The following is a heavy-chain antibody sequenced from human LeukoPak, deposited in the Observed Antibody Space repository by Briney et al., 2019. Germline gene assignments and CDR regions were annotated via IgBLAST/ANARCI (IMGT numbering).Heavy chain of an antibody. CDR1: GFTFSSYS. CDR2: ISSSSSYI. CDR3: AREVDTGPHDAFDI. Sequence: GGSLRLSCAASGFTFSSYSMNWVRQAPGKGLEWVSSISSSSSYIYYADSVKGRFTISRDNAKNSLYLQMSSLRAEDTAVYYCAREVDTGPHDAFDIWGQGTMVTVSS. J-gene: IGHJ3*02. D-gene: IGHD5-18*01. V-gene: IGHV3-21*01.